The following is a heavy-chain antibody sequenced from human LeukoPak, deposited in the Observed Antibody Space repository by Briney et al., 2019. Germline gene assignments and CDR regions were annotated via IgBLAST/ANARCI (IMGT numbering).Heavy chain of an antibody. J-gene: IGHJ4*02. V-gene: IGHV1-69*13. CDR3: ARRVLRRGYSGYEGLDY. Sequence: VASVKVSCTASGGTFSSYAISWVRQAPGQGLEWMGGIIPIFGTANYAQKFQGRVTITADESTSTAYMELSSLRSEDTAVYYCARRVLRRGYSGYEGLDYWGQGTLVTVSS. D-gene: IGHD5-12*01. CDR2: IIPIFGTA. CDR1: GGTFSSYA.